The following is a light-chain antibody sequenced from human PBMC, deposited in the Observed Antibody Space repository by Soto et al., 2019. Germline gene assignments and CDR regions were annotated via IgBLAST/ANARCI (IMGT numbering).Light chain of an antibody. V-gene: IGKV3-11*01. CDR1: QSVSYY. Sequence: EIVLTQSPATLSLSPGERATLSCRASQSVSYYLAWFQQKPGQAPRLLISDASNRATGIPARFSGSGSGTDFTLTISSLEPEDFAVYYCQQRSNWPPRFSFGPGTKVYIK. CDR2: DAS. CDR3: QQRSNWPPRFS. J-gene: IGKJ3*01.